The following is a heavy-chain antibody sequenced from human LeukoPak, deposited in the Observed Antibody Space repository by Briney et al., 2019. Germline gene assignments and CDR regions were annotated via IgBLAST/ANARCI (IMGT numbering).Heavy chain of an antibody. CDR1: GFTFSSYA. D-gene: IGHD3-22*01. V-gene: IGHV3-30-3*01. CDR2: ISYDGSNK. Sequence: GGSLRLSCAASGFTFSSYAMHRLRQAQGQGLEWVAVISYDGSNKYYADSVKGRFTISRDNSENTLYLQMNSLRAEDTAVYYCARDGPGDYDSSGYYDYWGQGTLVTVSS. CDR3: ARDGPGDYDSSGYYDY. J-gene: IGHJ4*02.